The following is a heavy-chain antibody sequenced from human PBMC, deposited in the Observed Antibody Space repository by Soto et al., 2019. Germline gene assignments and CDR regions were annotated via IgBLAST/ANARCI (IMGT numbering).Heavy chain of an antibody. J-gene: IGHJ5*02. V-gene: IGHV4-59*01. Sequence: SDTLSLTCTVHGSSIHNNYWSWIRQPPGKGLEWIGYIFYSGNTNYNPSLRSRVTISVDTSKNQFSLKLSSVTAADTAVYYCARGGIQLWYNWFDPWGQGTLVTVS. CDR2: IFYSGNT. CDR3: ARGGIQLWYNWFDP. CDR1: GSSIHNNY. D-gene: IGHD5-18*01.